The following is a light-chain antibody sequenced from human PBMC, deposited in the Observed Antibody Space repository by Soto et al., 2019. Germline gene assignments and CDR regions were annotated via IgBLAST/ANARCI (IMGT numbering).Light chain of an antibody. V-gene: IGLV2-11*01. CDR2: DVT. Sequence: QSVLTQPRSVSGSPGQSVTISCAGSSSDVGAYDYVSWYQQHPGKVPKLIIYDVTERPSGVPDRFSGSKSGNTASLIISGLQAEDEATYYCCSYAGTYMIFGGGTKVTVL. CDR3: CSYAGTYMI. J-gene: IGLJ2*01. CDR1: SSDVGAYDY.